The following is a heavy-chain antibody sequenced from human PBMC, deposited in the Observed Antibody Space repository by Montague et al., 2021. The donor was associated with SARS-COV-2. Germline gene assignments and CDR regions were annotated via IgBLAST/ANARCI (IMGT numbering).Heavy chain of an antibody. V-gene: IGHV4-4*02. CDR1: GVSITSTNW. D-gene: IGHD1-26*01. Sequence: SETLSLTCAVSGVSITSTNWWSLFRQPPGRGLEWFGEISYGGSATYNPSLKSRATISMDRSRNLFSLKLSSVTAADTAIYYCSGKVLTVPADYWGQGTMVTVS. J-gene: IGHJ4*02. CDR2: ISYGGSA. CDR3: SGKVLTVPADY.